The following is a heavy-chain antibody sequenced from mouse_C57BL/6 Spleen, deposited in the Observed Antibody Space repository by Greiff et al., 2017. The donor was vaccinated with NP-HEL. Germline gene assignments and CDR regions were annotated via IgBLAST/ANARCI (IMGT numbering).Heavy chain of an antibody. CDR2: IYPGSGNT. J-gene: IGHJ2*01. D-gene: IGHD1-1*01. V-gene: IGHV1-66*01. CDR1: GYSFTSYY. CDR3: ARGRNYYGSSYYFDY. Sequence: VQLQESGPELVKPGASVKISCKASGYSFTSYYIHWVKQRPGQGLEWIGWIYPGSGNTKYNEKFKGKATLTADTSSSTAYMQLSSLTSEDSAVYYCARGRNYYGSSYYFDYWGQGTTLTVSS.